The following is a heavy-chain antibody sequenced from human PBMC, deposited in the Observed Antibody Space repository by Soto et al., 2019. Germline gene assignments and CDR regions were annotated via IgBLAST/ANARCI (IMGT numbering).Heavy chain of an antibody. Sequence: EVQLLESGGGLVQPGGSLRLSCAASGFTFSSYSMSWVRQAPGKGLEWVSAISGSGGTSYYADSVKGRFPISRDKSKNTVYLQMNSLRAEDTAVYFCANAYCSSTSCRAEYLQHWGQGTLVTVSS. CDR2: ISGSGGTS. CDR1: GFTFSSYS. J-gene: IGHJ1*01. D-gene: IGHD2-2*01. CDR3: ANAYCSSTSCRAEYLQH. V-gene: IGHV3-23*01.